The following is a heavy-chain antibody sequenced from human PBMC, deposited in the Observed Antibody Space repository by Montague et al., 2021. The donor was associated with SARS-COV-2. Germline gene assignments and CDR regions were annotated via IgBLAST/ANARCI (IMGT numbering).Heavy chain of an antibody. V-gene: IGHV4-39*01. J-gene: IGHJ2*01. CDR1: GDSISRNSYY. CDR3: AKSAWHNWYFDI. Sequence: SETRSLTCTVSGDSISRNSYYWGWIRQPPGKGLEWIGSMPYSGSTYHNPSPKSRVSISVDTSKNQFSLKLSSMTAADTAVYYCAKSAWHNWYFDIWGRGTLVTVSS. D-gene: IGHD2/OR15-2a*01. CDR2: MPYSGST.